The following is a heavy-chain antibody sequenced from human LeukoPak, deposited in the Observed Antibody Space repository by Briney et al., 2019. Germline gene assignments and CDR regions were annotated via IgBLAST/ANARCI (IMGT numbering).Heavy chain of an antibody. D-gene: IGHD3-10*01. CDR1: GYTFSDSY. CDR3: VRSPIGASAY. V-gene: IGHV1-2*02. Sequence: ASVKVSCKPSGYTFSDSYIHWVRQAPGVGLQWMGWISPNNGDTNYAEDFQSRVTMTRDTSIRTAYMELTRLTLNDTAVYYCVRSPIGASAYWGRGTLVTVSS. CDR2: ISPNNGDT. J-gene: IGHJ4*02.